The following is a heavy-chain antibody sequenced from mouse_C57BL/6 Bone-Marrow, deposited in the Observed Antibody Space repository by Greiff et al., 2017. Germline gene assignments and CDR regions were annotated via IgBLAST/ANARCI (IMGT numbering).Heavy chain of an antibody. CDR2: ISDGGSYT. CDR3: ARSIDFPYFDY. CDR1: GFTFSSYA. J-gene: IGHJ2*01. V-gene: IGHV5-4*03. Sequence: EVMLVESGGGLVKPGGSLKLSCAASGFTFSSYAMSWVRQTPEKRLEWVATISDGGSYTYYPDNVKGRFTISRDNAKNNLYLQMSHLKSEDTAMYYCARSIDFPYFDYWGQGTTLTVSS.